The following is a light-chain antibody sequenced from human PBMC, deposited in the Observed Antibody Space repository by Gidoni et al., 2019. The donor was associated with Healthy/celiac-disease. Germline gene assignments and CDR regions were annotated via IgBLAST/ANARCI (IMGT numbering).Light chain of an antibody. Sequence: SSELTQDPAVSVALGQTVRITCQGDILRNFYASWYQQKPGQAPVLVLYGKNNRPSGIPDRFSGSSSGNTASLTITGAQAEDEADYYCNSRDSSGKHVVFGGGTKLTVL. CDR3: NSRDSSGKHVV. J-gene: IGLJ3*02. V-gene: IGLV3-19*01. CDR1: ILRNFY. CDR2: GKN.